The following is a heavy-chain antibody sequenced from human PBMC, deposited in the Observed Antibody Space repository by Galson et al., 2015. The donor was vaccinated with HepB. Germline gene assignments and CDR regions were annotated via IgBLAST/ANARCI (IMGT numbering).Heavy chain of an antibody. V-gene: IGHV3-7*03. D-gene: IGHD3-22*01. Sequence: SLRLSCAASGFTFSRYWMSWVRQAPGKGLEWVANINEDGSEKKYVDSVKGRFTISRDNAKNSLHLQMNSLRGNDTAVYYCARAAGYYYPIDYWGQGTVLTVSS. CDR2: INEDGSEK. CDR3: ARAAGYYYPIDY. CDR1: GFTFSRYW. J-gene: IGHJ4*02.